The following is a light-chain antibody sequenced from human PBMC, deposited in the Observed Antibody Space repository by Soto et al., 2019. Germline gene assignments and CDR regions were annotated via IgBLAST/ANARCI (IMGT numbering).Light chain of an antibody. CDR1: QSIGAW. CDR3: QQSYSAPPWT. Sequence: DVQLTQSPSTLSASVGDRVTITCRVSQSIGAWLAWYQQKPGKAPKLLIYDTSTLESWVPSRFSGSGSETDFTLTINNLQPEDFATYYCQQSYSAPPWTFGQGTKVDIK. V-gene: IGKV1-5*01. CDR2: DTS. J-gene: IGKJ1*01.